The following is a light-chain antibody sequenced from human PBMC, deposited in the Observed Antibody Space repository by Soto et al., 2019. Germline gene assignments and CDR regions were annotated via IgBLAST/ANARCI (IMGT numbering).Light chain of an antibody. CDR3: QQYGGSPRT. CDR1: QSVTGSY. Sequence: EIVLTQSPGTLSLSPGERATLSCRASQSVTGSYLAWYQQKPGQAPRLLIYGASSRATGIPDRFSGIESGTDFTLTIARLEPEDFAVYYCQQYGGSPRTFGQGTKVEMK. CDR2: GAS. J-gene: IGKJ1*01. V-gene: IGKV3-20*01.